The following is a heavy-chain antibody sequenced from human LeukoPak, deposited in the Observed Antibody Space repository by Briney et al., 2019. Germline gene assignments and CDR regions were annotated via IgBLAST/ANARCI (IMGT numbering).Heavy chain of an antibody. V-gene: IGHV1-2*02. CDR1: GYTFTGYY. CDR3: ARARGYSYGRRLDAFDI. CDR2: INPNSGGT. D-gene: IGHD5-18*01. Sequence: ASVKVSCKASGYTFTGYYMHWVRQAPGQGLEWMGWINPNSGGTNYAQKFQGRVTMTRDTSISTAYMELSRLRSDDTAVYYCARARGYSYGRRLDAFDIWGQGTMVTVSS. J-gene: IGHJ3*02.